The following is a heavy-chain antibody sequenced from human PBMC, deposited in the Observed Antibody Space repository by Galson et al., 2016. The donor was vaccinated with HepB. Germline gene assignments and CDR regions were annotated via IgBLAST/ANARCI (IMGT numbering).Heavy chain of an antibody. V-gene: IGHV3-15*01. J-gene: IGHJ4*02. CDR1: GFTFSNAW. CDR3: TTNSFGYDSFDY. Sequence: SLRLSCAASGFTFSNAWMSWVRQAPGKGLEWVGRIKRNSDGETTDYAAPVKGRFSISRDDSKNTLYLQMNSLKTEDTAVYYCTTNSFGYDSFDYWGQGTLVTVSS. CDR2: IKRNSDGETT. D-gene: IGHD5-12*01.